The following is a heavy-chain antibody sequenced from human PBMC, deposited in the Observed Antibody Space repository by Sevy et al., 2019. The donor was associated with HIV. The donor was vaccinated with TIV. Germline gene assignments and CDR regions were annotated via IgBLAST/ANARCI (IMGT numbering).Heavy chain of an antibody. D-gene: IGHD4-17*01. CDR2: VHPKNGGT. Sequence: ASVKVSCKAFGYTFVDYYIYWVRQAPGQGLECLGRVHPKNGGTKYARKFQERVTMTSDPSINTAFMQLTSLRPDDTAVYFCARLSVDYGDYPSDYWGQGTLVTVSS. V-gene: IGHV1-2*06. J-gene: IGHJ4*02. CDR3: ARLSVDYGDYPSDY. CDR1: GYTFVDYY.